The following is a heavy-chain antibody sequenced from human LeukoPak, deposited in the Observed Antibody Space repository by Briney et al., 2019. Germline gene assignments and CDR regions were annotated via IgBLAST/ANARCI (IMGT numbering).Heavy chain of an antibody. D-gene: IGHD1-26*01. V-gene: IGHV1-8*01. CDR3: ASLIVGATLTDDY. J-gene: IGHJ4*02. Sequence: ASLKVSCKPSGYTFTSYDINWVRQATGQGLEWMGWMNPNSGNTGYAQKFQGRVTMTRNTSISTAYMELSSMRSEDTAVYYCASLIVGATLTDDYWGQGTLVTVSS. CDR1: GYTFTSYD. CDR2: MNPNSGNT.